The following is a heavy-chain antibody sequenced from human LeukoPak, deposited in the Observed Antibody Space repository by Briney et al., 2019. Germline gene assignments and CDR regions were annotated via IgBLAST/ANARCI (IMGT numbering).Heavy chain of an antibody. V-gene: IGHV3-21*01. J-gene: IGHJ4*02. CDR2: INTNSRYM. Sequence: PGGSLRLSCAASGFTFSSYSMNWVRQAPGKGQEWVSSINTNSRYMYYADLAKGRFTISRDNAKNSLYLQMTSLRAEDTAVYYCVRESPDLFDYWGQGTLVTVSS. CDR1: GFTFSSYS. CDR3: VRESPDLFDY.